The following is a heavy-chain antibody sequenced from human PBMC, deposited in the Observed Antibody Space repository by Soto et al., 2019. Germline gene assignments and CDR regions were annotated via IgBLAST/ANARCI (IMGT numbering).Heavy chain of an antibody. CDR2: INPNSGGT. Sequence: ASVKVSCKASGYTFTGYYMHWVRQAPGQGLEWMGWINPNSGGTNYAQKFQGWVTMTRDTSISTAYMELSRLRSDDTAVYYCERGTIPGTYYYYMDVWGKGTTFTLSS. V-gene: IGHV1-2*04. J-gene: IGHJ6*03. CDR1: GYTFTGYY. CDR3: ERGTIPGTYYYYMDV. D-gene: IGHD1-20*01.